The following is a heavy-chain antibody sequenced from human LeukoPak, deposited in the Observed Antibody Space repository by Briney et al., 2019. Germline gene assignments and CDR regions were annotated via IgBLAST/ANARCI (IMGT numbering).Heavy chain of an antibody. Sequence: GGSLRLSCAASGFTFSSYEMNWVRQAPGKGLEWVSYISSSGSTIYYADSVKGRFTISRDNAKNSLYLQMNSLRAKDTALYYCAKEKDTNYYDSRIFDYWGQGTLVTVSS. J-gene: IGHJ4*02. V-gene: IGHV3-48*03. CDR2: ISSSGSTI. CDR3: AKEKDTNYYDSRIFDY. D-gene: IGHD3-22*01. CDR1: GFTFSSYE.